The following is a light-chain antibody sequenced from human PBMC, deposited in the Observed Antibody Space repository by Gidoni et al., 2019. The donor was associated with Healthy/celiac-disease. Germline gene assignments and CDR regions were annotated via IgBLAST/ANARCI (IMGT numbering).Light chain of an antibody. V-gene: IGKV1-39*01. J-gene: IGKJ2*01. Sequence: DIQLTQSPSSLSASVGDRVTITCRASQSISSYLNWYQQKQGKAPKLLIYAASSLQSRVPSRISGSGSGTDFTLTISSLQPEDFATYYCQQSYSTRSYTFGQGTKLEIK. CDR3: QQSYSTRSYT. CDR1: QSISSY. CDR2: AAS.